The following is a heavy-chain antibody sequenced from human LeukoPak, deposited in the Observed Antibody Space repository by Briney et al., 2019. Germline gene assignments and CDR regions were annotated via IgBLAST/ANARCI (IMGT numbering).Heavy chain of an antibody. D-gene: IGHD3-10*01. Sequence: ASVKVSCKASGYTFTSYGISWVRQAPGQGLEWMGWVSAHNGNTNYAQKLQGRVTMTTDTSTSTAYMELRSLRSDDTAVYYCARDYASGSYPRIYFEYWGQGTLVTVSS. V-gene: IGHV1-18*01. J-gene: IGHJ4*02. CDR3: ARDYASGSYPRIYFEY. CDR1: GYTFTSYG. CDR2: VSAHNGNT.